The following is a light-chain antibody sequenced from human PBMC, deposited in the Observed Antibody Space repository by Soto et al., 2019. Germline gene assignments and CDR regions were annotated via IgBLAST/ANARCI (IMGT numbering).Light chain of an antibody. J-gene: IGLJ2*01. CDR1: SSDIGGYNY. V-gene: IGLV2-11*01. CDR3: CSYAGRYTMA. CDR2: DVS. Sequence: QSALTQPRSVSGSPGQSVTISCAGTSSDIGGYNYVSWYQQHPGKVPKLMIYDVSKRPSGVPDRFSGSKSGNTASLTISGLQAEDEADYYCCSYAGRYTMAFGGGTKLTVL.